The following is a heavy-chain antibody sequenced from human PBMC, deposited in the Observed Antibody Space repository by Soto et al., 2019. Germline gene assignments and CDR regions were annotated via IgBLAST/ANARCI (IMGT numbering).Heavy chain of an antibody. D-gene: IGHD3-10*01. J-gene: IGHJ3*01. CDR1: GFTFTSYA. CDR3: AKTFYNSAADAFDV. CDR2: MSGSSGTP. Sequence: EVQLLESGGGSVQPGGSLRLSCVASGFTFTSYAMNWFRQAPGKGQEWVADMSGSSGTPGYADSVKGRFAISRDESKNTLFLQMNSLRAEDTAVYYCAKTFYNSAADAFDVWGQGTMVTVS. V-gene: IGHV3-23*01.